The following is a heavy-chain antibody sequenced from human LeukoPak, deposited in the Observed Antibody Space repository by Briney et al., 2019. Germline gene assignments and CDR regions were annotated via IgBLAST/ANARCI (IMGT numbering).Heavy chain of an antibody. D-gene: IGHD6-19*01. V-gene: IGHV1-69*04. J-gene: IGHJ4*02. CDR3: AREGSVGVAGLGYY. CDR1: GGTFINYG. CDR2: ISPILGIT. Sequence: SVKVSCKASGGTFINYGISWVRHAPGQGLEWMGRISPILGITNYARKFQDRVTLTADISTSTAYMELNSLTSDDTAVYYCAREGSVGVAGLGYYWGQGTLVTVSS.